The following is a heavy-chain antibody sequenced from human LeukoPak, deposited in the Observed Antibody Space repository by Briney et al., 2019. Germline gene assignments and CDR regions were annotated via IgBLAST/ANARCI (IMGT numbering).Heavy chain of an antibody. CDR3: ARVLIGYYPDYFDY. V-gene: IGHV4-31*03. CDR2: IYYSGST. CDR1: GGSISSGGYY. D-gene: IGHD3-22*01. J-gene: IGHJ4*02. Sequence: SQTLSLTCTVSGGSISSGGYYWSWIRQHPGKGLEWIGYIYYSGSTYYNPSLKSRVTILVDTSKNQFSLKLSSVTAADTAVYYCARVLIGYYPDYFDYWGQGTLVTVSS.